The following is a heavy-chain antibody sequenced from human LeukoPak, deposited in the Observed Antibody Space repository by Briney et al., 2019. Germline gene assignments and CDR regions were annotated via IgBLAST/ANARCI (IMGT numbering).Heavy chain of an antibody. V-gene: IGHV3-74*01. J-gene: IGHJ4*02. Sequence: GGSLRLSCAASGFSFSNYWMHWVRQAPGKGLVWVSYINTDGSSTNYADSVKGRFTISRDNAGNTLFLQMNSLRDEDTAVYYCARQARSLEARIPYFDYWGQGTLVTVSS. CDR2: INTDGSST. D-gene: IGHD3-3*01. CDR1: GFSFSNYW. CDR3: ARQARSLEARIPYFDY.